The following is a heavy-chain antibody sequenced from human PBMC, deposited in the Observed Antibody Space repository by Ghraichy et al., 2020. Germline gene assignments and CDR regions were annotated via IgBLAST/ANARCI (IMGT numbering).Heavy chain of an antibody. J-gene: IGHJ4*02. D-gene: IGHD2-21*02. CDR3: ANGCGGDCYPYFDS. V-gene: IGHV3-23*01. CDR1: GFTFSSYA. CDR2: ISASGGST. Sequence: GGSLRLSCAASGFTFSSYAMSWVRQAPGEGLEWVSGISASGGSTNYADSVKGRFIISRDNSKNTLFLQMNSLRAEDTAVYYCANGCGGDCYPYFDSWGQGTLVTVSS.